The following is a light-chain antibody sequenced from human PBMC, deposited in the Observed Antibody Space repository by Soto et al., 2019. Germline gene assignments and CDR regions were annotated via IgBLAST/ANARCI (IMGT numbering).Light chain of an antibody. V-gene: IGLV4-69*01. CDR3: QTWGTGVVL. CDR2: VDSDGSH. J-gene: IGLJ2*01. Sequence: QSVLTQSPSASASLGASVKLTCTLSSGHSNYAIAWHQQQPQKGPRYLMKVDSDGSHIKGDGIPDRFSGSSSGAERYLTISSLQSEDEADYYCQTWGTGVVLIGGGTKVTVL. CDR1: SGHSNYA.